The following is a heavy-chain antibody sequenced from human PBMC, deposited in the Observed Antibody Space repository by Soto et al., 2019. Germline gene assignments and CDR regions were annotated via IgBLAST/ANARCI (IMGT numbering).Heavy chain of an antibody. CDR3: ATRYDYGSGSSPLYYFDY. V-gene: IGHV1-69*02. J-gene: IGHJ4*02. CDR1: GGTFSSYT. D-gene: IGHD3-10*01. CDR2: IIPILGIA. Sequence: QVQLVQSGAEVKKPGSSVKVSCKASGGTFSSYTISWVRQAPGQGLEWMGRIIPILGIANYAQKFQGRVTITADKSTSSAYMELSSLRSEDTAVYYCATRYDYGSGSSPLYYFDYWGQGTLVTVSS.